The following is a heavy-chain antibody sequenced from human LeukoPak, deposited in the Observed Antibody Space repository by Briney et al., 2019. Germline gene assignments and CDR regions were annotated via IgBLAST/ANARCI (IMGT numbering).Heavy chain of an antibody. CDR2: ISRSGAST. CDR3: AKAKGSKYYYNSSGYPLDY. CDR1: GFTFSSYA. D-gene: IGHD3-22*01. V-gene: IGHV3-23*01. J-gene: IGHJ4*02. Sequence: GGSLRLSCAASGFTFSSYAMSWVRQAPGKGLEWVSSISRSGASTYYADSVKGRFTISRDNSKNTLYLQMNSLRAEDTAVYYCAKAKGSKYYYNSSGYPLDYWGQGTLVTVSS.